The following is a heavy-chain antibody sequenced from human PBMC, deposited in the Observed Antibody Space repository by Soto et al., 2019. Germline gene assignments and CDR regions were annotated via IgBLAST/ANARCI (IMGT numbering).Heavy chain of an antibody. CDR2: ISGSGGGT. V-gene: IGHV3-23*01. CDR3: AKGGYYYGSGRQYGMDV. D-gene: IGHD3-10*01. J-gene: IGHJ6*02. Sequence: EVQLLEAGGGLVQPGGSLRLSCAASGFTFTSYSMTWVRRAPGKGLEWVSVISGSGGGTYYADSVKGRFTISRDNSKNTLYLQMNSLRAEDTAVYYCAKGGYYYGSGRQYGMDVWGQGTTVTVS. CDR1: GFTFTSYS.